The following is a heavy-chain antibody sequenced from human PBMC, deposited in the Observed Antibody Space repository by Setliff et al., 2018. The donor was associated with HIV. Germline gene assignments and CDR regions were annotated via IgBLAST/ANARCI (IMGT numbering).Heavy chain of an antibody. Sequence: PSETLSLTCAVYGGSFSGYYWSWIRQPPGKGLEWIGSARHSGSTFYNPSLKSRVTISVETSRNHFSLNLTSVTAADTAVYFCARSREASPSYSNDWYLFDAFNIWGQGTMVTVSS. CDR2: ARHSGST. J-gene: IGHJ3*02. CDR3: ARSREASPSYSNDWYLFDAFNI. D-gene: IGHD6-13*01. CDR1: GGSFSGYY. V-gene: IGHV4-34*01.